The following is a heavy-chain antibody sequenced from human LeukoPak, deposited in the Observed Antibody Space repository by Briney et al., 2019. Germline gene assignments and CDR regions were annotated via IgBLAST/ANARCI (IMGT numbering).Heavy chain of an antibody. D-gene: IGHD3-16*01. CDR2: IDYSGHT. J-gene: IGHJ5*02. Sequence: NPSETLPLTCTVSGASISSSSRADYFFWGWIRQAPGKGLEWIGSIDYSGHTYYNPSLKTRATISVDTPKNQFSLSLRSVTAADTAVYYCARPLYNSWDRFDPWGQGTLITVS. CDR1: GASISSSSRADYFF. CDR3: ARPLYNSWDRFDP. V-gene: IGHV4-39*01.